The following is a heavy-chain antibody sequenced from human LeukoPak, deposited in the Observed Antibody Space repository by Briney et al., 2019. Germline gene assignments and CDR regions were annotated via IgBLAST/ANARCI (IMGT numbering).Heavy chain of an antibody. Sequence: PGGSLRLSCAASGFSFSRYGMNWVRQAPGKGLEWVSYISGSSSTIYYADSVEGRFTISRDNAKNSLYLQMDSLRAEDTAVYYCARDSSVAAGHDYWGQGTLVTVSS. CDR3: ARDSSVAAGHDY. J-gene: IGHJ4*02. V-gene: IGHV3-48*01. CDR1: GFSFSRYG. D-gene: IGHD6-13*01. CDR2: ISGSSSTI.